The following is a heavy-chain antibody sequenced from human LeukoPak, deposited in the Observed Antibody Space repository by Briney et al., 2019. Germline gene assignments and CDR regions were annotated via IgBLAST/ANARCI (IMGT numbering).Heavy chain of an antibody. V-gene: IGHV1-46*01. D-gene: IGHD3-16*02. J-gene: IGHJ6*03. CDR1: GYTFTGYY. CDR2: INPSGGST. Sequence: ASVKVSCKASGYTFTGYYMHWVRQAPGQGLEWMGIINPSGGSTSYAQKFQGRVTMTRDMSTSTAYMELRSLRSDDTAVYYCAREYYDYVWGSYRHYYYYMDVWGKGTTVTISS. CDR3: AREYYDYVWGSYRHYYYYMDV.